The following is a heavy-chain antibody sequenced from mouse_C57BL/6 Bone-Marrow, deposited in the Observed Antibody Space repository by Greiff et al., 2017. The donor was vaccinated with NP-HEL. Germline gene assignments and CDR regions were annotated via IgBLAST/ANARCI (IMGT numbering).Heavy chain of an antibody. CDR2: IRLKSDNYAT. J-gene: IGHJ2*01. CDR3: TGYDYDGGGSGLYYFDY. D-gene: IGHD2-4*01. CDR1: GFTFSNYW. Sequence: EVKLMESGGGLVQPGGSMKLSCVASGFTFSNYWMNWVRQSPEKGLEWVAQIRLKSDNYATHYAESVKGRFTISRDDSKSSVYLKMNNLRAEDTGIYYCTGYDYDGGGSGLYYFDYWGQGTTLTVSS. V-gene: IGHV6-3*01.